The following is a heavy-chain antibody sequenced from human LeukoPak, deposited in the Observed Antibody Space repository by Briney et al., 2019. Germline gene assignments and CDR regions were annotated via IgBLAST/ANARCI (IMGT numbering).Heavy chain of an antibody. V-gene: IGHV3-66*04. CDR1: GFTVSSNY. J-gene: IGHJ6*02. Sequence: GGSLRLSCAASGFTVSSNYMSWVRQAPGKGLEWVSVIYSGGSTYYADSVKGRFTISRDNSKNTLYLQMNSLRAEDTAVYYCAGHGVYSSGWYVGGEYYYYGMDVWGQGTTVTVSS. CDR2: IYSGGST. CDR3: AGHGVYSSGWYVGGEYYYYGMDV. D-gene: IGHD6-19*01.